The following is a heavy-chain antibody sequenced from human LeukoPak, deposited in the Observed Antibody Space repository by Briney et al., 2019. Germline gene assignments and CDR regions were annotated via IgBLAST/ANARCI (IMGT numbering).Heavy chain of an antibody. CDR3: AREPSSSGFFDY. CDR2: ISAYNGNT. CDR1: RYTFTSYV. Sequence: GASVNVSCKASRYTFTSYVISWVRQAPGQGVEWMGWISAYNGNTNYAQKLQGRVTMTTDTSTSTAYLELRSLRAGDTAVYYCAREPSSSGFFDYWGQGALVTVSS. V-gene: IGHV1-18*04. J-gene: IGHJ4*02. D-gene: IGHD6-19*01.